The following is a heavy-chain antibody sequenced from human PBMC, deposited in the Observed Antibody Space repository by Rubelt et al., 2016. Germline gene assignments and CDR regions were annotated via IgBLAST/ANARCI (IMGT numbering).Heavy chain of an antibody. J-gene: IGHJ6*02. Sequence: KASGYTFTSYYMHWVRQAPGQGLEWMGIINPSGGSTSYAQKFQGRVTMTTDTSTSTAYMELRSLRSDDTAVYYCARALIRITIKDHYYGMDVWGQGTTVMVSS. V-gene: IGHV1-46*01. CDR2: INPSGGST. CDR1: GYTFTSYY. CDR3: ARALIRITIKDHYYGMDV. D-gene: IGHD3-3*01.